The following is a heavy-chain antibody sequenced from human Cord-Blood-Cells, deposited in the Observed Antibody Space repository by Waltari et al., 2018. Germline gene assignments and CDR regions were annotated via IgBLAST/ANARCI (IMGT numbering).Heavy chain of an antibody. CDR1: GFTFSSYA. CDR3: ARAPAVYYGSGSFDY. CDR2: ISYDGSNK. V-gene: IGHV3-30-3*01. Sequence: QVQLVESGVGVVQPGRSVRLSCAASGFTFSSYAMHWVRQAPGKGREWVAVISYDGSNKYYADSGKGRFTISRDNSKNTLYLQMNSLRAEDTAVYYCARAPAVYYGSGSFDYWGQGTLVTVSS. J-gene: IGHJ4*02. D-gene: IGHD3-10*01.